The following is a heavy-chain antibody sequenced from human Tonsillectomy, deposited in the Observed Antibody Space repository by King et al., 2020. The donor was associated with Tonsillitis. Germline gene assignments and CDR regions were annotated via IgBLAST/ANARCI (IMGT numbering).Heavy chain of an antibody. Sequence: QLQESGPGLVKPSETLSLTCTVSGGSISSSSYYWGWIRQPPGKGLEWIGSIYYSGSTYYNPSLKSRVTISVDTSKNQFSLKLSSVTAADTAVYYCAWSLRLVILVVPAAIEMSAPNWFDPWGQGTLVTVSS. CDR2: IYYSGST. J-gene: IGHJ5*02. D-gene: IGHD2-2*03. CDR1: GGSISSSSYY. V-gene: IGHV4-39*01. CDR3: AWSLRLVILVVPAAIEMSAPNWFDP.